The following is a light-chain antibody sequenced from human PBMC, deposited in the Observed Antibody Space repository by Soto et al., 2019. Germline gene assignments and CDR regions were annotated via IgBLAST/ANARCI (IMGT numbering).Light chain of an antibody. CDR1: QSLLHSNGYNY. CDR3: MQALQTPIT. Sequence: DIVMTQSPLSLPVTPGEPASISCMSSQSLLHSNGYNYLDWYLQKPGQSPQLLIYLGSNRASGVPDRFSGSGSGTDFTLKISSVEAEDGGVYYCMQALQTPITFGQGTRLEIK. CDR2: LGS. V-gene: IGKV2-28*01. J-gene: IGKJ5*01.